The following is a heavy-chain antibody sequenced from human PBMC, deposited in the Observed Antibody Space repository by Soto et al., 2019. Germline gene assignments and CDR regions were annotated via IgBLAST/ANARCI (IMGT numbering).Heavy chain of an antibody. Sequence: SETLSLTCAVYGGSFSGYYWSWIRQPPGKGLEWIGEINHSGSTNYNPSLKSRVTISVDTSKNQFSLKLSSVTAADTAVYYCARGRCSSTSCYYYGMDVWGQGTTVTVSS. CDR1: GGSFSGYY. CDR3: ARGRCSSTSCYYYGMDV. D-gene: IGHD2-2*01. V-gene: IGHV4-34*01. J-gene: IGHJ6*02. CDR2: INHSGST.